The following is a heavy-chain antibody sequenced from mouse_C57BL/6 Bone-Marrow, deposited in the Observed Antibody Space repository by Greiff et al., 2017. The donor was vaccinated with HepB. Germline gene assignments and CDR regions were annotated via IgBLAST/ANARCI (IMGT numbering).Heavy chain of an antibody. CDR2: IDPENGDT. D-gene: IGHD2-3*01. CDR3: TLDYDGYLDWYFDV. J-gene: IGHJ1*03. Sequence: VQLQQSGAELVRPGASVKLSCTASGFNIKDDYMHWVKQRPEQGLEWIGWIDPENGDTEYASKFQGKATITADTSSNTAYLQLSSLTSEDTAVYYWTLDYDGYLDWYFDVWGTGTTVTVSS. CDR1: GFNIKDDY. V-gene: IGHV14-4*01.